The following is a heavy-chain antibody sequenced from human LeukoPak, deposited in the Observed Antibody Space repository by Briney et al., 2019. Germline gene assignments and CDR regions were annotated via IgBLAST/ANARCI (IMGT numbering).Heavy chain of an antibody. V-gene: IGHV1-3*01. J-gene: IGHJ4*02. CDR1: GYTFTSYA. CDR2: INAGNGNT. D-gene: IGHD3-10*01. Sequence: GASVKVSCKASGYTFTSYAMHWVRQAPGQRLEWMGWINAGNGNTKYSQKFQGRVTITRDTSASTAYMELSSLRSEDTAVYYCARVEGPGSYGPYIPPRDVYFDYWGQGTLVTVSS. CDR3: ARVEGPGSYGPYIPPRDVYFDY.